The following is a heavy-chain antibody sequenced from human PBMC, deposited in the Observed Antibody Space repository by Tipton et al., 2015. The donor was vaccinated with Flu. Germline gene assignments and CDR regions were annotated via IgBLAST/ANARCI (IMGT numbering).Heavy chain of an antibody. J-gene: IGHJ4*02. CDR2: ISSRSSYI. V-gene: IGHV3-21*01. CDR3: ARDPPLYNYIWGSAFDY. CDR1: GFTFSSYS. Sequence: GSLRLSCAASGFTFSSYSMNWVRQAPGKGLEWVSSISSRSSYIYYADSVKGRFTISRDNAKNSLFLQMNSLRAEDTAVYYCARDPPLYNYIWGSAFDYWGQGTLVTVSS. D-gene: IGHD3-16*01.